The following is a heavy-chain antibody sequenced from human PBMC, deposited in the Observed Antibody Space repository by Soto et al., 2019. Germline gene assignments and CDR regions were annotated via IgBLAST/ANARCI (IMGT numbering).Heavy chain of an antibody. CDR1: GGTFTTHT. CDR3: ASDLVFRDGFISHLDY. D-gene: IGHD3-22*01. CDR2: RIPVFGTP. J-gene: IGHJ4*02. Sequence: QVQLVQSGAEVKKPGSSVKVSCKASGGTFTTHTFNWVRQAPGQGLEWMGGRIPVFGTPTYAHKFQARVRIGAEKSTNTVYMELSSLRSDDTPVYFCASDLVFRDGFISHLDYGGQGTLVTVSS. V-gene: IGHV1-69*06.